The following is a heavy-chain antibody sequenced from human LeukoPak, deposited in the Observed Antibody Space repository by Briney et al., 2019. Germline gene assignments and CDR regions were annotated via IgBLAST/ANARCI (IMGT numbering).Heavy chain of an antibody. V-gene: IGHV1-69*13. CDR3: ARRVVTHNLVYNWFDP. Sequence: GASVTVSCKASGGTFSSYAISWVRQAPGQGLEWMGGIIPIFGTANYAQKFQGRVTITADESTSTAYMELSSLRSEDTAVYYCARRVVTHNLVYNWFDPWGQGTLVTVSS. CDR2: IIPIFGTA. J-gene: IGHJ5*02. D-gene: IGHD3-22*01. CDR1: GGTFSSYA.